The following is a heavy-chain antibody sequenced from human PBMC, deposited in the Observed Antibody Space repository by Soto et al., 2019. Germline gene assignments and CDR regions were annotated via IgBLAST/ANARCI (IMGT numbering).Heavy chain of an antibody. CDR1: GDTFTTNS. CDR3: ARGLLYATTYFDY. V-gene: IGHV1-69*06. D-gene: IGHD2-8*01. J-gene: IGHJ4*02. Sequence: QVQLVQSGAEVKKPGSSVKVSCKASGDTFTTNSLNWVRQAPGQGLEWMGGIIPVVGTTKYAQKYQDRVTITGYKYTNTAYMELSSLRSDDTAVYYCARGLLYATTYFDYWGQGTPVTVSS. CDR2: IIPVVGTT.